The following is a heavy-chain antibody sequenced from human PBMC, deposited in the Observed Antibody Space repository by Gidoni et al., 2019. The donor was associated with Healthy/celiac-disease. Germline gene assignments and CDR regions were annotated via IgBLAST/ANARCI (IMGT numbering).Heavy chain of an antibody. CDR2: INHSGST. D-gene: IGHD7-27*01. V-gene: IGHV4-34*01. J-gene: IGHJ4*02. CDR3: APRGRSWGGGY. CDR1: GGSFSGYY. Sequence: QVQLQQWGAGLLKPSETLSLTCAVYGGSFSGYYWSWIRQPPGKGLEWIGDINHSGSTNYNPSRKSRVTISVDTSKNQFSLKLSSVTAADTAVYYCAPRGRSWGGGYWGQGTLVTVSS.